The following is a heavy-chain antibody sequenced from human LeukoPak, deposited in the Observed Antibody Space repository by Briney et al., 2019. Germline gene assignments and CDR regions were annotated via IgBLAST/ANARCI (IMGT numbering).Heavy chain of an antibody. D-gene: IGHD6-6*01. J-gene: IGHJ4*02. V-gene: IGHV3-7*03. CDR1: GFTFSSYW. CDR3: ARDRGAARPNDY. Sequence: GGSLRLSCAASGFTFSSYWMSWVRQAPGKGLEWVANIKQDGSEKYYVDSVKGRFTISRDNAKSSLYLQMNSLRTDDTGVYYCARDRGAARPNDYWGQGTLVAVSS. CDR2: IKQDGSEK.